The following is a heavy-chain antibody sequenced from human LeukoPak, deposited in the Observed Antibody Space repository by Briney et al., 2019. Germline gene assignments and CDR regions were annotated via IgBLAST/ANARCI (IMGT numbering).Heavy chain of an antibody. J-gene: IGHJ4*02. CDR2: IYPGDSDT. CDR1: GYNFTSYW. Sequence: GESLKISCKASGYNFTSYWIDWVRQMPGKGLQWMGIIYPGDSDTRYSPSFQGQVTISADKSISTAYLQWGSLKASDTAMYYCARSGYYYDSSGSGIDSWGQGTLVTVSS. CDR3: ARSGYYYDSSGSGIDS. D-gene: IGHD3-22*01. V-gene: IGHV5-51*01.